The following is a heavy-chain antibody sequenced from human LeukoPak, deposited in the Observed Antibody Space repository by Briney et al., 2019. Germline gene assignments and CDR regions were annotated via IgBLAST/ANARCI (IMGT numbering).Heavy chain of an antibody. D-gene: IGHD2-15*01. CDR3: ATAKDIVVVVADFGLDY. J-gene: IGHJ4*02. CDR2: FDPEDGET. Sequence: GASVKVSCKASGYTFTSYAMNWVRQAPGKGLERMGGFDPEDGETIYAQKFQGRVTMTEDTSTDTAYMELSSLRSEDTAVYYCATAKDIVVVVADFGLDYWGQGTLVTVSS. V-gene: IGHV1-24*01. CDR1: GYTFTSYA.